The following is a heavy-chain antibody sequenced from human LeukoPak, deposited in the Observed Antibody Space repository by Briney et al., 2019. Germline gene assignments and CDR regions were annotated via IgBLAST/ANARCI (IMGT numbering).Heavy chain of an antibody. CDR3: ARTYYYGSGKERGFDP. J-gene: IGHJ5*02. D-gene: IGHD3-10*01. CDR1: GGSISSSNW. Sequence: SETLSLTCAVSGGSISSSNWWSWVRQPPGKGLEWIGEIYHSGSTNYNPSLKSRVTISVDKSKNQFSLKLSSVTAADTAVYYCARTYYYGSGKERGFDPWGQGTLVTVSS. CDR2: IYHSGST. V-gene: IGHV4-4*02.